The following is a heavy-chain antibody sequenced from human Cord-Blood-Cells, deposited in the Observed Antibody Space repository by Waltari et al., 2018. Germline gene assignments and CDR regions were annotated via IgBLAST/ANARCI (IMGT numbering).Heavy chain of an antibody. V-gene: IGHV4-34*01. D-gene: IGHD3-3*01. CDR2: INHSGST. J-gene: IGHJ6*02. CDR3: ARVTDFWSGYYYGMDV. Sequence: QVQLQQWGAGLLKPSETLSLTCAVYVGSFSGYYWSWIRQPPGTGLEWFGEINHSGSTNYNPSLKSRVTISVDTSKNQFSLKLSSVTAADTAVYYCARVTDFWSGYYYGMDVWGQGTTVTVSS. CDR1: VGSFSGYY.